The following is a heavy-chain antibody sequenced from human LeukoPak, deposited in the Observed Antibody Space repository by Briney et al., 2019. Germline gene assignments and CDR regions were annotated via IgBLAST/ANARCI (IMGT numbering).Heavy chain of an antibody. J-gene: IGHJ3*02. CDR2: IYSGGST. Sequence: GGSLRLSCAASGFTVSSNYMSWVRQAPGKGLEWVSVIYSGGSTYYADSVKGRFTISRDNSKNTLYLQMNSLRAEDTAVYYCARDQRVLRYFDWLYAFDIWGQGTMVTVSS. CDR1: GFTVSSNY. V-gene: IGHV3-66*01. CDR3: ARDQRVLRYFDWLYAFDI. D-gene: IGHD3-9*01.